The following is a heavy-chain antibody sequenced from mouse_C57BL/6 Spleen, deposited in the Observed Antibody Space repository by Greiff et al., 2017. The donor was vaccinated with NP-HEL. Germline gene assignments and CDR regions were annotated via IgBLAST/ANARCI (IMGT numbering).Heavy chain of an antibody. CDR1: GFTFSNYW. Sequence: EVKVEESGGGLVQPGGSMKLSCVASGFTFSNYWMNWVRQSPEKGLEWVAQIRLKSDNYATHYAESVKGRFTISRDDSKSSVYLQMNNLRAEDTGIYYCTVLNWDEDGWGQGTTLTVSS. J-gene: IGHJ2*01. D-gene: IGHD4-1*01. CDR3: TVLNWDEDG. V-gene: IGHV6-3*01. CDR2: IRLKSDNYAT.